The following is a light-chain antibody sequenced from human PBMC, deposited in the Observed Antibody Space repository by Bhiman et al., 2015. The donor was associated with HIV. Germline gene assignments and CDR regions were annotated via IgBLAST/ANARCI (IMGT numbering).Light chain of an antibody. CDR3: SSYTSSNTYV. CDR1: SSNIGAGYD. J-gene: IGLJ1*01. Sequence: QSVLTQPPSVSGAPGQRVTISCTGSSSNIGAGYDVHWFQQLPGTAPKLLIFGNNIRPSGVPDRFSGSKSGNTASLTISGLQAEDEADYYCSSYTSSNTYVFGTGTKVTVL. CDR2: GNN. V-gene: IGLV1-40*01.